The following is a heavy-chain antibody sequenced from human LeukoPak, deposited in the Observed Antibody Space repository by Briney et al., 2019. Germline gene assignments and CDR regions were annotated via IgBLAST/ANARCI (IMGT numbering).Heavy chain of an antibody. D-gene: IGHD3-10*01. J-gene: IGHJ6*03. CDR2: MNPNSGNT. CDR3: ARVETGSGMYYYYYMDV. V-gene: IGHV1-8*01. CDR1: GYTFTSYD. Sequence: ASVTVSCKASGYTFTSYDINWVRQAPGQGLEWMGWMNPNSGNTGYAQKFQGRVTMTRNTSISTAYMELSSLRSEDTAVYYCARVETGSGMYYYYYMDVWGKGTTVTISS.